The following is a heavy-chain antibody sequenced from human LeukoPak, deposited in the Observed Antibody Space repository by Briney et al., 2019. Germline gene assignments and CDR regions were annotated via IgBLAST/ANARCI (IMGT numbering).Heavy chain of an antibody. Sequence: SGGSLRLSCAASGFAFIAYEMNWVRQAPGKGLEWVSYISGTDSTTYYADSVKGRFTISRDNARNSLYLQMNSLRVEDTALYYCTTRGYLLDCWGQGTLVTVSS. CDR1: GFAFIAYE. D-gene: IGHD3-22*01. V-gene: IGHV3-48*03. CDR2: ISGTDSTT. J-gene: IGHJ4*02. CDR3: TTRGYLLDC.